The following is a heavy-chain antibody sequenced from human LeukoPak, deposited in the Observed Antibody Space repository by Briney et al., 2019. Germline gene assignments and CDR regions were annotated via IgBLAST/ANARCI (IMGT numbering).Heavy chain of an antibody. CDR3: ARAPTFPGPTGGLFDY. D-gene: IGHD2/OR15-2a*01. CDR2: ISGSGGST. V-gene: IGHV3-66*01. CDR1: GFTVSSNY. Sequence: AGSLRLSSSASGFTVSSNYMSWVRQAPGKGLEGGSAISGSGGSTYYADSGKGRFTISRDNSKNTLDLQMNSLRGQDTAVYYCARAPTFPGPTGGLFDYWGQGPLVTVSS. J-gene: IGHJ4*02.